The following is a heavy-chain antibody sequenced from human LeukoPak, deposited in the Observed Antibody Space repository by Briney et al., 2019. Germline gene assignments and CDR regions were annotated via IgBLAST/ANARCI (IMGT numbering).Heavy chain of an antibody. V-gene: IGHV1-2*02. CDR2: INPNSGGT. Sequence: ASVKVSCKASGYTFTGYYMHWVRQAPGQGLEWMGWINPNSGGTNYAQKFQGRVTMTRDTSISTAYMELSRLRSDDTAVYYRARVGEIAARTHYYYYYMDVWGKGTTVTVSS. CDR3: ARVGEIAARTHYYYYYMDV. J-gene: IGHJ6*03. D-gene: IGHD6-6*01. CDR1: GYTFTGYY.